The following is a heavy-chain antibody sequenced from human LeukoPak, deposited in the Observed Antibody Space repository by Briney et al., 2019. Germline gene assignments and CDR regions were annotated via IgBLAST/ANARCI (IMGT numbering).Heavy chain of an antibody. J-gene: IGHJ5*02. CDR1: GGSVSSGNYY. Sequence: SQTLSLTCTVSGGSVSSGNYYWSWIRQHPGKGLEWIGYVSHSGPTDINPSLKSRATIAVDTSTNQFSLRLTSVTAADTAIYYCARDTLLRGTNWFDPWGQGTLVTVSS. CDR2: VSHSGPT. CDR3: ARDTLLRGTNWFDP. D-gene: IGHD1-26*01. V-gene: IGHV4-31*03.